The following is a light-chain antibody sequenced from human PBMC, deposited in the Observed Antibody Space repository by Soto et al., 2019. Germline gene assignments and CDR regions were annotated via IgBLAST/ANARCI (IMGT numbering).Light chain of an antibody. Sequence: EIVLIQSRAILSLTPGERATLSCRASQSVSSYLAWYQQKPGQAPRLLIYDASNRATGIPARFSGSGSGTDFTLTISSLEPEDFAVYYCQQRSNWPRTFGPGTKVDIK. CDR2: DAS. CDR1: QSVSSY. J-gene: IGKJ3*01. CDR3: QQRSNWPRT. V-gene: IGKV3-11*01.